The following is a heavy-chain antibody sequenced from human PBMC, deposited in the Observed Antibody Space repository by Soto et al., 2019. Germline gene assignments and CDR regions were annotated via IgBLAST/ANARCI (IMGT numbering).Heavy chain of an antibody. CDR3: LVTTSAVDI. Sequence: EVQLVESGGDLAQPGGSLRLSCAASGFTLSNFWVNWVRQAPGKGLEWVANIKQGGIERNYVDSVKGRFTISRDDTKNSLFLQMHNLRVEDAAIYYCLVTTSAVDIWGRGTTVTVSS. CDR2: IKQGGIER. D-gene: IGHD4-17*01. V-gene: IGHV3-7*01. CDR1: GFTLSNFW. J-gene: IGHJ3*02.